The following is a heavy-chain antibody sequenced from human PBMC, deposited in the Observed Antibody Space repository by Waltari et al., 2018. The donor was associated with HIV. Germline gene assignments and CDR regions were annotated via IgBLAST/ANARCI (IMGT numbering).Heavy chain of an antibody. V-gene: IGHV1-2*06. CDR1: GYTFTSYY. J-gene: IGHJ6*02. CDR3: GRTSIVPSDGSVDV. Sequence: QVRLVQSGAEVKKPGASVRVSCKASGYTFTSYYIHWVRQAPGQGLEWMGRIDPTTGTTSYSQRFQDRVTMTRDTSITTSYMELSRRRNDDMATYYCGRTSIVPSDGSVDVWGQGTTVIVSS. CDR2: IDPTTGTT. D-gene: IGHD2-21*01.